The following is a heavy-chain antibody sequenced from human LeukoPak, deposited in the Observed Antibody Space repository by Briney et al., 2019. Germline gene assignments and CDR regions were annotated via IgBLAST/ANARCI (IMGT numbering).Heavy chain of an antibody. CDR2: VHYSGLT. CDR1: GASIISYH. J-gene: IGHJ4*02. CDR3: ARSPLESRRDAYNFYFDY. D-gene: IGHD5-24*01. Sequence: SETLSLTCSVSGASIISYHWSWVRQPPGKGLEWIGFVHYSGLTNYNPSLKSRVTISADTSKNQFSLSLTSVTAADTALYYCARSPLESRRDAYNFYFDYWGQGALVTVSS. V-gene: IGHV4-59*08.